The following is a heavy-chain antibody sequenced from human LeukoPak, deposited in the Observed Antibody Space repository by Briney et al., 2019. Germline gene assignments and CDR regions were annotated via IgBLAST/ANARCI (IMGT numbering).Heavy chain of an antibody. D-gene: IGHD6-19*01. V-gene: IGHV3-23*01. CDR2: ISGSGGST. Sequence: GGSLRLSCAASGFTFSSYAMSWVRQAPGKGLEWVSAISGSGGSTYCADSVKGRFTISRDNSKNTLYLQMNSLRAEDTAVYYCAKVPPDFGYNSGWYYFDYWGQGTLVTVSS. J-gene: IGHJ4*02. CDR3: AKVPPDFGYNSGWYYFDY. CDR1: GFTFSSYA.